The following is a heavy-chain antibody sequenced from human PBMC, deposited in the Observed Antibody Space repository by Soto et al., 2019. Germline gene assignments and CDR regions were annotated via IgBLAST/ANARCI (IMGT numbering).Heavy chain of an antibody. CDR2: IGGSGIST. V-gene: IGHV3-23*01. Sequence: EVQLLESGGGLVQPGGSLRLSCAASGFTFGSSTMSWVRQALGKGLEWVAGIGGSGISTYYADSVKGRFTISSDNSKNTLYVQMHTLRAEDTAIYYCAKGRRTSGWLLEYWGQGTLVTVSS. CDR1: GFTFGSST. CDR3: AKGRRTSGWLLEY. D-gene: IGHD6-19*01. J-gene: IGHJ4*02.